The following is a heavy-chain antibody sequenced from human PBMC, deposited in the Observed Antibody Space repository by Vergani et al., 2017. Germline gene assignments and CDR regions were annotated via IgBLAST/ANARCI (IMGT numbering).Heavy chain of an antibody. CDR2: ISGCGGST. CDR1: GFTFSSYA. CDR3: AKGRGWSYYYGMDV. D-gene: IGHD2-15*01. Sequence: EVQLLESGGGLVQPGGSLRLSCAASGFTFSSYAMSWVRQAPGKGLEWVSAISGCGGSTYYADSVKGRFTISRDNSKNTLYLQMNSLRAEDTAVYYCAKGRGWSYYYGMDVWGQGTTVTVSS. J-gene: IGHJ6*02. V-gene: IGHV3-23*01.